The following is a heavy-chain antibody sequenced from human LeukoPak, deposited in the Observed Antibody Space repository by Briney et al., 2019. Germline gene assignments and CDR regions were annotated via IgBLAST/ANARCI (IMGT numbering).Heavy chain of an antibody. CDR3: AKDGNTYYDILTGYYLEGFDY. Sequence: GRSLRLSCAASGFTFSSYGMSWVRQAPGKGLEWVSAISGSGGSTYYADSVKGRFTISRDNSKNTLYLQMNSLRAEDTAVYYCAKDGNTYYDILTGYYLEGFDYWGQGTLVTVSS. CDR1: GFTFSSYG. CDR2: ISGSGGST. V-gene: IGHV3-23*01. J-gene: IGHJ4*02. D-gene: IGHD3-9*01.